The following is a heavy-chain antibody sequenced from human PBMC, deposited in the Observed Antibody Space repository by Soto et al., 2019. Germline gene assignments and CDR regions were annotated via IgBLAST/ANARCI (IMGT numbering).Heavy chain of an antibody. J-gene: IGHJ5*02. CDR2: IIPIFGTA. Sequence: SVKVSRKASGGTFSSYAISWVRQAPGQGLEWMGGIIPIFGTANYAQKFQGRVTITADESTSTAYMELSSLRSEDTAVYYCARDPTVRITGTPSPHPWGQGTLVTVSS. CDR3: ARDPTVRITGTPSPHP. D-gene: IGHD1-7*01. V-gene: IGHV1-69*13. CDR1: GGTFSSYA.